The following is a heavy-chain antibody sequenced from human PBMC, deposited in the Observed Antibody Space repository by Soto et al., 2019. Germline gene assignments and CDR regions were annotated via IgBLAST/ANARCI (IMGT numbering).Heavy chain of an antibody. J-gene: IGHJ6*02. V-gene: IGHV1-18*01. CDR2: ISAYNGNT. CDR1: GYTFTSYG. D-gene: IGHD3-22*01. CDR3: ARLTYYYDSSLTEDV. Sequence: ASVKVSCKASGYTFTSYGISWVRQAPGQGLEWMGWISAYNGNTNYAQKLQGRVTMTTDTSTSTAYMELRSLRSDDTAVYYCARLTYYYDSSLTEDVWGQGTTVTVSS.